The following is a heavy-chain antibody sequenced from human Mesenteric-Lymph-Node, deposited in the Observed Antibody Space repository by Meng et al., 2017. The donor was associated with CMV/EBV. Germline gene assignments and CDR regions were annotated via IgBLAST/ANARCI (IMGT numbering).Heavy chain of an antibody. J-gene: IGHJ6*02. CDR2: VYYIGTI. Sequence: SETLSLTCSVFGGSMTYYYWSWIRQPPGKRLEWIGFVYYIGTINYNPSLRSRVTLSVDTSKNQFSLKLSSVTAADTAVYYCARGYGDYGPYGVDVWGQGTTVTVSS. V-gene: IGHV4-59*08. D-gene: IGHD4-17*01. CDR1: GGSMTYYY. CDR3: ARGYGDYGPYGVDV.